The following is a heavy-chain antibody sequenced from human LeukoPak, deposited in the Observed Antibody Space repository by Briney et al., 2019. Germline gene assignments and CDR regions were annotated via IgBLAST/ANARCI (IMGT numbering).Heavy chain of an antibody. CDR1: GGSFSGYY. CDR3: ARAYSSGRNWFYP. V-gene: IGHV4-34*01. D-gene: IGHD6-19*01. J-gene: IGHJ5*02. Sequence: SETLSLTCAVYGGSFSGYYWSWIRQPPGKGLEWIGEINHSGSTNYNPSLKSRVTISVDTSKNQCSLKLSSVTAADTAVYYCARAYSSGRNWFYPWGQGTLVIVSS. CDR2: INHSGST.